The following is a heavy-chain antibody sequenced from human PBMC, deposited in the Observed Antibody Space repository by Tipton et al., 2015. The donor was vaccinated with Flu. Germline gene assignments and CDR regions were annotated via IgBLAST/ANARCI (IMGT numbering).Heavy chain of an antibody. CDR2: ISSSGTTI. Sequence: SLRLPCAASGFTFSDYCMSWVRQAPGKGLEWVSYISSSGTTIYYADSVKGRFTISRDNTKNSLYLQMNSLRAEDTAVYSCARCTRYFDYSCQGTLVTVSS. CDR1: GFTFSDYC. CDR3: ARCTRYFDY. V-gene: IGHV3-11*01. J-gene: IGHJ4*02.